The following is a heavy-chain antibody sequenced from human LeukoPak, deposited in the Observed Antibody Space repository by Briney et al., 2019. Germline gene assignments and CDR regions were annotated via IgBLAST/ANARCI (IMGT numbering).Heavy chain of an antibody. V-gene: IGHV5-51*01. Sequence: GESLKISCKGSGYNFANYWIGWVRPMPGKGLEWMGIIYPADSDTRYSPSFQGQVTISADKSISTAYLQWSSLKASDTAIYYCARLYGSYFQLWGQGTLVTVSS. CDR3: ARLYGSYFQL. J-gene: IGHJ1*01. D-gene: IGHD6-13*01. CDR1: GYNFANYW. CDR2: IYPADSDT.